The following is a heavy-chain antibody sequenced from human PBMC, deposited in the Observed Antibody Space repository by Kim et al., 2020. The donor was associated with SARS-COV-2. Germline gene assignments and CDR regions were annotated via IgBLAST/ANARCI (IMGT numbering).Heavy chain of an antibody. V-gene: IGHV3-23*05. D-gene: IGHD6-19*01. CDR1: GFTFSSYS. CDR2: IFGSGSST. Sequence: GGSLRLSCVASGFTFSSYSMTWVRQAPGKGLEWVSTIFGSGSSTYSADSAKGRFTISRDDSKKTLYLEMNSLRAEDTAVYYCASNLHSSAWTFFWYFALWGRGTLVTISS. CDR3: ASNLHSSAWTFFWYFAL. J-gene: IGHJ2*01.